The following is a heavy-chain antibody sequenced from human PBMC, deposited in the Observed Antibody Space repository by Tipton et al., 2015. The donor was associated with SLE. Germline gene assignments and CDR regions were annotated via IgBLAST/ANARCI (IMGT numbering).Heavy chain of an antibody. D-gene: IGHD3/OR15-3a*01. Sequence: TLSLTCTVSGDSISSHYWTWIRQPPGKGLEWIGYIYYSVNSTKYNPSLKSRVTISVDTSKNQFSLKVSSVSAADTAVYYCARHGHTFDIWGQGTMVTVSS. V-gene: IGHV4-59*08. CDR3: ARHGHTFDI. CDR2: IYYSVNST. J-gene: IGHJ3*02. CDR1: GDSISSHY.